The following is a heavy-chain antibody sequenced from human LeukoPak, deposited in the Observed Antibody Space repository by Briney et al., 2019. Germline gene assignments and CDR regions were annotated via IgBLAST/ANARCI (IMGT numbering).Heavy chain of an antibody. CDR3: ARGRSSTSLGGYYFDY. CDR2: IWYDGSNK. Sequence: GALRLSCAASGFTFSSYGMHWVRQAPGKGLEWVAVIWYDGSNKHYADSVKGRFTISRDNSKNTLYLQMNSLRAEDTAVYYCARGRSSTSLGGYYFDYWGQGTLVTVSS. D-gene: IGHD2-2*01. J-gene: IGHJ4*02. CDR1: GFTFSSYG. V-gene: IGHV3-33*01.